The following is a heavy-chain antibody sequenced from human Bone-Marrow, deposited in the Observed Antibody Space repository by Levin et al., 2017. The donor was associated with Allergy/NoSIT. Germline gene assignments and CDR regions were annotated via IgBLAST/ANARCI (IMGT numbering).Heavy chain of an antibody. J-gene: IGHJ4*02. Sequence: GESLKISCAASGFTFNTFVMSLVRQAPGKGLEWVSGISGSGGSTHYIDSVRGRFTISRDNSKNTLYLQMNSLRAEDTAVYYCATPNRGVDVLRGDSYYFDYWGQGTLVTVSS. CDR3: ATPNRGVDVLRGDSYYFDY. CDR1: GFTFNTFV. CDR2: ISGSGGST. D-gene: IGHD3-10*01. V-gene: IGHV3-23*01.